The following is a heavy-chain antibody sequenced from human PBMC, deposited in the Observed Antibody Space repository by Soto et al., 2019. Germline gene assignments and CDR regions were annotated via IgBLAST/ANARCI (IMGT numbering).Heavy chain of an antibody. Sequence: GASVKVSCKASGGTFSSYAISWVRQAPGQGLEWMGGIIPIFGTANYAQKFQGRVTITADESTSTAYMELSSLRSEDTAVYYCASYDSSGYWNYWGQGTLVTVSS. J-gene: IGHJ4*02. CDR1: GGTFSSYA. D-gene: IGHD3-22*01. CDR2: IIPIFGTA. V-gene: IGHV1-69*13. CDR3: ASYDSSGYWNY.